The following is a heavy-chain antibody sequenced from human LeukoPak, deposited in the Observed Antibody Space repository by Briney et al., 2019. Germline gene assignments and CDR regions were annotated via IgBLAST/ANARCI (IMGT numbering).Heavy chain of an antibody. CDR2: ISAYNGNT. D-gene: IGHD6-6*01. Sequence: ASVKVSCKASGYTFTSYGISWVRQAPGQGLEWMGWISAYNGNTNYAQKLQGRVTMTTDTSTSTAYMELRSLRSDDTAVYYCARDMGEYSSSSDYFDYWGQGTLVTVSS. J-gene: IGHJ4*02. CDR3: ARDMGEYSSSSDYFDY. V-gene: IGHV1-18*01. CDR1: GYTFTSYG.